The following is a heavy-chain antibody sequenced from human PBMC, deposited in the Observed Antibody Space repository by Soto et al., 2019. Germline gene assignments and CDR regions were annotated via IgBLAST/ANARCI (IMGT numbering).Heavy chain of an antibody. V-gene: IGHV3-21*01. J-gene: IGHJ4*02. CDR1: GFTFSSYS. CDR2: ISSSSSYI. CDR3: ASPRRSSGHFGLGY. D-gene: IGHD6-19*01. Sequence: GGSLGLSCAASGFTFSSYSMNWVRQAPGKGLEWVSSISSSSSYIYYADSVKGRFTISRDNAKNSLYLQMNSLRAEDTAVYYCASPRRSSGHFGLGYWGQGTLVTVSS.